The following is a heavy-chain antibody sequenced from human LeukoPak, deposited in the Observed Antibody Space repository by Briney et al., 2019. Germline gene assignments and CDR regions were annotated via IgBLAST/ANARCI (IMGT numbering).Heavy chain of an antibody. CDR3: ARWAYCSSTSCYGRYYYYYMDV. CDR1: GGSFSGYY. CDR2: INHSGST. Sequence: KPSETLSLTCAVYGGSFSGYYWSWIRQPPGKGLEWIGEINHSGSTNYNPSPKSRVTISVDTSKDQFSLKLSSVTAADTAVYYCARWAYCSSTSCYGRYYYYYMDVWGKGTTVTVSS. D-gene: IGHD2-2*01. J-gene: IGHJ6*03. V-gene: IGHV4-34*01.